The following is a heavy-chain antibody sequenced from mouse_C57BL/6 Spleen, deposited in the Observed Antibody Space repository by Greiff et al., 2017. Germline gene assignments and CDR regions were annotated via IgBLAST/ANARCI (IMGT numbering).Heavy chain of an antibody. D-gene: IGHD2-1*01. CDR2: IWSGGST. Sequence: VQLQESGPGLVQPSQSLSITCTVSGFSLTSYGVHWVRQSPGKGLEWLGVIWSGGSTDDNAAFISRLSISKDNSKGQVFFKMNSLQADDTAIYYCAALYYGNYDAMDYWGQGTSVTVSS. CDR1: GFSLTSYG. J-gene: IGHJ4*01. CDR3: AALYYGNYDAMDY. V-gene: IGHV2-2*01.